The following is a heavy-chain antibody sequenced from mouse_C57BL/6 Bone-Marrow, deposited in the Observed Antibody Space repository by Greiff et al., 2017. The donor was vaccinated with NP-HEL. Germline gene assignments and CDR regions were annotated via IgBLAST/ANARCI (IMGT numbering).Heavy chain of an antibody. CDR3: ARWMTDMCGAMDD. Sequence: VQLQQPGAELVKPGASVKLSCKASGYTFTSYWMHWVKQRPGQGLEWIGMIHPNSGSTNYNEKFKSKATLTVDKSSSTAYMQLSSLTSDDSAVDYCARWMTDMCGAMDDGGQGTSVTVSS. CDR1: GYTFTSYW. D-gene: IGHD3-3*01. J-gene: IGHJ4*01. CDR2: IHPNSGST. V-gene: IGHV1-64*01.